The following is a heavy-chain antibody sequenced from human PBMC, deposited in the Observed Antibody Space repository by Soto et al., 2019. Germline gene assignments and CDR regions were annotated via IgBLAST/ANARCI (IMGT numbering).Heavy chain of an antibody. V-gene: IGHV3-23*01. CDR3: AKFRYDFWSGYSYYYYYGMDV. J-gene: IGHJ6*02. D-gene: IGHD3-3*01. CDR2: ISGSGGST. Sequence: GESLKISCAASGFTFSSYAMSWVRQAPGKGLEWVSAISGSGGSTYYADSVKGRFTISRDNSKNTLYLQMNSLRAEDTAVYYCAKFRYDFWSGYSYYYYYGMDVWGQGTTVTVSS. CDR1: GFTFSSYA.